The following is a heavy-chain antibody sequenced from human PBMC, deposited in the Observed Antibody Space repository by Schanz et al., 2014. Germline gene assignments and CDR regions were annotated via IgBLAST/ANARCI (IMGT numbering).Heavy chain of an antibody. D-gene: IGHD3-22*01. V-gene: IGHV3-23*01. Sequence: EVQLLESGGGLVQPGGSLRLSCVASGFTFSSYAMSWVRQAPGKGLEWVSGISDNGISTYYADSVKGRFTISRDSSKNTLYLQMNSLRPEDTAVYYCAKEDRTHSSDYVYWGQGTLVTVSS. CDR3: AKEDRTHSSDYVY. CDR2: ISDNGIST. CDR1: GFTFSSYA. J-gene: IGHJ4*02.